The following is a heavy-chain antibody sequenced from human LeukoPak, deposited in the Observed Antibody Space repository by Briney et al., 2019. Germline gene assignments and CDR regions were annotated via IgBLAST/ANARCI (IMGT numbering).Heavy chain of an antibody. V-gene: IGHV1-46*01. D-gene: IGHD5-12*01. CDR3: ARDVEIYYYYMDV. J-gene: IGHJ6*03. CDR1: GYTFTSYY. Sequence: ASVKVSCKASGYTFTSYYMHWVRQAPGQGLEWMGIISPSGGSTTYAQKFQGRVTMTRDTSTSTVYMELSSLRSEDTAVYYCARDVEIYYYYMDVWGKGTTVTVSS. CDR2: ISPSGGST.